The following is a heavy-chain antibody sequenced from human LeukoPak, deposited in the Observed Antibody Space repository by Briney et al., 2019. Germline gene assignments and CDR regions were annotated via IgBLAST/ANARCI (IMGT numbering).Heavy chain of an antibody. V-gene: IGHV1-18*01. CDR3: GRGVQSFDP. Sequence: ASVKDSCKASGYTFTSYGISWVRQAPGQGLEWLGYIRPMTGDTNYAQKFQDRVTFSMDTSTATAYMELRSLRSDDTAFYYCGRGVQSFDPWGQGTLVTVSS. CDR2: IRPMTGDT. CDR1: GYTFTSYG. J-gene: IGHJ5*02.